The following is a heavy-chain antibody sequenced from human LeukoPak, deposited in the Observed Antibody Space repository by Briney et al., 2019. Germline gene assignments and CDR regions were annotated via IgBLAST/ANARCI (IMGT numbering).Heavy chain of an antibody. CDR3: ARGHDSSGPERFDY. D-gene: IGHD3-22*01. J-gene: IGHJ4*02. CDR1: GFTFSSYA. V-gene: IGHV3-23*01. CDR2: ISGSGGST. Sequence: GGSLRLSCAASGFTFSSYAMSWVRQAPGKGLEWVSAISGSGGSTYYADSVKGRFTISRDNSKNTPYLQMNSLRAEDTAVYYCARGHDSSGPERFDYWGQGTLVTVSS.